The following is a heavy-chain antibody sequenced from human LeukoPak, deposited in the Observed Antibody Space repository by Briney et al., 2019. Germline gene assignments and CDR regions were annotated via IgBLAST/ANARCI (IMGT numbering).Heavy chain of an antibody. J-gene: IGHJ4*02. CDR3: ARDNSRYYGSGSYPYPLDY. CDR1: GGSISSSNW. D-gene: IGHD3-10*01. V-gene: IGHV4-4*02. Sequence: SGTLSLTCAVSGGSISSSNWWSWVRQPPGKGLEWIGEIYHSGSTNYNPSLKSRVTISVDKSKNQFSLKLSSVTAADTAVCYCARDNSRYYGSGSYPYPLDYWGQGTLVTVSS. CDR2: IYHSGST.